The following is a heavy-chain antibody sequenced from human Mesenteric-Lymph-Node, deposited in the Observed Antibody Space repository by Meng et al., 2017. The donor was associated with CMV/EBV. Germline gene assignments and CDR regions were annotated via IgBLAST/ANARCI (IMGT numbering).Heavy chain of an antibody. Sequence: GESLKISCAASGFTFSSYGMHWVRQAPGKGLEWVALIWYDGNNKYYADSVKGRFTISRDNSKNTLYLQMNSLRAEDTAVYYCAKEGNRHLNSGDFDFWGQGTLVPSPQ. D-gene: IGHD1-14*01. V-gene: IGHV3-33*06. CDR1: GFTFSSYG. CDR2: IWYDGNNK. J-gene: IGHJ4*02. CDR3: AKEGNRHLNSGDFDF.